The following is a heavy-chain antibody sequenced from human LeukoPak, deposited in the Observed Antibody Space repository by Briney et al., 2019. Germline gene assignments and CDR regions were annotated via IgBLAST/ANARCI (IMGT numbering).Heavy chain of an antibody. J-gene: IGHJ4*02. CDR1: GYRFTSYW. CDR3: ARTFRSSGHIDY. Sequence: GEALKISFKGSGYRFTSYWIGWVRPMPGKGLEGMGIIYPGDSDTRYSPSFQGQVTISADQSISTAYLQWSSLKASDTAMYYCARTFRSSGHIDYWGQGTLVTVSS. CDR2: IYPGDSDT. D-gene: IGHD2/OR15-2a*01. V-gene: IGHV5-51*01.